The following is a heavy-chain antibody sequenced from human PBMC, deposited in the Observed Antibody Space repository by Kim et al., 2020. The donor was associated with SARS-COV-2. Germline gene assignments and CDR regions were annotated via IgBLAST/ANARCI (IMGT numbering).Heavy chain of an antibody. CDR3: VKEDSQYFYDY. V-gene: IGHV3-30*18. D-gene: IGHD3-10*01. J-gene: IGHJ4*02. Sequence: GSLRLSCAASGFIFSSRGMHWVRQAPGKGPEWVAIISSDGSSTHYGASVRGRFTISRDNSKNTMYLEMNSLRVEDTAIYYCVKEDSQYFYDYWGQGTLVTVSS. CDR1: GFIFSSRG. CDR2: ISSDGSST.